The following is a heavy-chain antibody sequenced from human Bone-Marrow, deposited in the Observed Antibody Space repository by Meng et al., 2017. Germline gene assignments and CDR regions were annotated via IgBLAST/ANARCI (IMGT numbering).Heavy chain of an antibody. Sequence: GESLKISCAASGFTFSSYEMNWVRQAPGKDLEWVSYITTSGSTIYYADSVKGRVTISRDNAKNSLYLQMNSLRAEDTAVYYCARGWGYCSGGSCYSFNAFDIWGQGTMVTVSS. CDR3: ARGWGYCSGGSCYSFNAFDI. V-gene: IGHV3-48*03. CDR2: ITTSGSTI. D-gene: IGHD2-15*01. CDR1: GFTFSSYE. J-gene: IGHJ3*02.